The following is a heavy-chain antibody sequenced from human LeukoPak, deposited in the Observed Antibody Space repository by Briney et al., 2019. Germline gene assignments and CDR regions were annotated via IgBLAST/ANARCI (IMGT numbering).Heavy chain of an antibody. CDR2: VSFDGTSK. J-gene: IGHJ4*02. CDR1: GFTFSTYA. CDR3: ARSRRWIAAAGTGYYFDY. V-gene: IGHV3-30-3*01. Sequence: GGSLRLSCAASGFTFSTYAMHWVRQTPGKGLEWVAVVSFDGTSKYYADSVKGRFTISRDNSKNTLYLQMNSLRAEDTAVYYCARSRRWIAAAGTGYYFDYWGQGTLVTVSS. D-gene: IGHD6-13*01.